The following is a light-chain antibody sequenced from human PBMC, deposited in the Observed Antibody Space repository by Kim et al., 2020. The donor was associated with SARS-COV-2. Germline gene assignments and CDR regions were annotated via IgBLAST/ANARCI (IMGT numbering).Light chain of an antibody. J-gene: IGLJ3*02. Sequence: GKVTLTCASSTGAVTSGYYANWFQQKPGQPPTALIFDTNKKHSWTPARFSGSLLGGKAALTLSNVQPEDEAEYYCLLFYGGAQSWVFGGGTKLTVL. CDR3: LLFYGGAQSWV. CDR2: DTN. CDR1: TGAVTSGYY. V-gene: IGLV7-43*01.